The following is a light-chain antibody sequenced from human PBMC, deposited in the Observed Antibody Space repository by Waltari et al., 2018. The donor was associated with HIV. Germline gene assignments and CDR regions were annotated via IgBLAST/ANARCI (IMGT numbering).Light chain of an antibody. CDR1: SSDVGGYNY. CDR3: SSYTSSSTNV. V-gene: IGLV2-14*03. Sequence: QSALTQPASVSGSPGQSITISCTGTSSDVGGYNYVSWYQQHPGKVPKLMIYDVSNRPSGVSNRVSGSKSGNTASLTISGLQAEDEADYYCSSYTSSSTNVFGTGTKVTVL. J-gene: IGLJ1*01. CDR2: DVS.